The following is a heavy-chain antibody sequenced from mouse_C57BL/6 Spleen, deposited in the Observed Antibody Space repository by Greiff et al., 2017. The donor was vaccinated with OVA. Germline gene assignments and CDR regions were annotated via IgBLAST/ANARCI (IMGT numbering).Heavy chain of an antibody. D-gene: IGHD1-1*01. CDR3: SRTTVVADYAMDY. CDR2: INPNNGGT. V-gene: IGHV1-26*01. Sequence: EVQLQQSGPELVKPGASVKLSCKASGYTFTDYYMNWVKQSHGKSLEWIGAINPNNGGTSYNQKFKGKATLTVDKSSSTAYMELRSLTSEDSAVXYCSRTTVVADYAMDYWGQGTSVTVSS. J-gene: IGHJ4*01. CDR1: GYTFTDYY.